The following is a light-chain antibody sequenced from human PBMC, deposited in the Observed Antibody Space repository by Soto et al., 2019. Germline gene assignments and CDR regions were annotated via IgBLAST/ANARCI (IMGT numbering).Light chain of an antibody. Sequence: QSVLNQAVSVSGSPGQSISISCTGTSSDVGGYKYVSWYQQHPGKAPKLMIYDVSNRPSGISNRFSGSKSGNTASLTISGLQAEDEADYYCSSYTSSSTYVFGSGTKVTVL. CDR3: SSYTSSSTYV. CDR1: SSDVGGYKY. J-gene: IGLJ1*01. V-gene: IGLV2-14*01. CDR2: DVS.